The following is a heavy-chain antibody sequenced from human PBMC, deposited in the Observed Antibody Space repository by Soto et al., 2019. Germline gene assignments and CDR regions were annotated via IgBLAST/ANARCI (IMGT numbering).Heavy chain of an antibody. V-gene: IGHV3-30*18. CDR2: ISYDGSNK. D-gene: IGHD6-19*01. J-gene: IGHJ4*02. Sequence: QVQLLESGGGMVQPGRSLRLSCAASGFSFSTYGMHWVRQAPGKGLEWVAVISYDGSNKYYADSVKGRFTISRDNSKNTLYLQMNSLRGEDTAVYYCAKAVAGHLDFDYWGQGTLVTVSS. CDR3: AKAVAGHLDFDY. CDR1: GFSFSTYG.